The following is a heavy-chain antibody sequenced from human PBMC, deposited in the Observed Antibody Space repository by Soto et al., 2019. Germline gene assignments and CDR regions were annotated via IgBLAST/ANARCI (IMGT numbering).Heavy chain of an antibody. CDR1: GGSTSSDNY. CDR3: AREGGESSDGLYYFDS. Sequence: PTETLSLTCTVSGGSTSSDNYWSWIRQPPGKGLEWIGHIYYSGNTDYNPSLKSRLAISIDTSKNQFSLKLSSVTAADTAVYFCAREGGESSDGLYYFDSWGQGSLVTVSS. D-gene: IGHD3-16*01. J-gene: IGHJ4*02. CDR2: IYYSGNT. V-gene: IGHV4-30-4*01.